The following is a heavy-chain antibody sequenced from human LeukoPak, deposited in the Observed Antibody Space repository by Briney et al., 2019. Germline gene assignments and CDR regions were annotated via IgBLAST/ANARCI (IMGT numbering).Heavy chain of an antibody. J-gene: IGHJ4*02. Sequence: GGSLRLSCAASGFTFSSYSMNWVRQAPGKGLEWVSFISSSSSTIYYADSVKGRFTISRDNAKNSLYLQMNSLRAEDTAVYYCARGPAGGYWGQGTLVTVSS. CDR2: ISSSSSTI. CDR3: ARGPAGGY. V-gene: IGHV3-48*04. CDR1: GFTFSSYS. D-gene: IGHD3-10*01.